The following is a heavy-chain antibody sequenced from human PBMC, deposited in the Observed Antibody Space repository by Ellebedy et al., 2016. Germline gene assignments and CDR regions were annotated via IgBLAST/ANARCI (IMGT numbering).Heavy chain of an antibody. D-gene: IGHD2-21*02. Sequence: SETLSLTCNVSGASISSYYWSWIRQPPGKGLEWIGYMSYSGSTNYNPSLKSRITISVDTSKNQFSLKLSSVTAADTAVYYCARHSGGHIVVVTAILNAFDIWGQGTMVTVSS. CDR3: ARHSGGHIVVVTAILNAFDI. CDR1: GASISSYY. J-gene: IGHJ3*02. V-gene: IGHV4-59*08. CDR2: MSYSGST.